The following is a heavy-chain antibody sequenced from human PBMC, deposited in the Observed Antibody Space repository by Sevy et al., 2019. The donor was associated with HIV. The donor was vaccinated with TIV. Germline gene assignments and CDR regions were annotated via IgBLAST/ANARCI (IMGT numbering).Heavy chain of an antibody. CDR1: GFPFSNYA. Sequence: GGSLRLSCAASGFPFSNYAMSWVRQAPGKGLEWVSILIGGGSRTYYEDSGTGRFNVSRANSRNTLYRQMNSLRAEDTAIYYCAKRRVQWGVSGGGANFGMDVCGRGTMVTVSS. CDR2: LIGGGSRT. D-gene: IGHD2-8*02. CDR3: AKRRVQWGVSGGGANFGMDV. J-gene: IGHJ6*02. V-gene: IGHV3-23*03.